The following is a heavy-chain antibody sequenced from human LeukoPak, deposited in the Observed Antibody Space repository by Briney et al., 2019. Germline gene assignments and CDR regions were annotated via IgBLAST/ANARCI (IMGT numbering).Heavy chain of an antibody. Sequence: TSETLALNCSGPGGSISRLYWRWIRQPPGKGLEWIGYIYYTGSTNYNPSLKSRVTISVDTSKNQFSLKLSSVTAADTAVYYCARGRDGYKSAFDIWGQGTMVTVSS. J-gene: IGHJ3*02. CDR1: GGSISRLY. CDR2: IYYTGST. V-gene: IGHV4-59*01. CDR3: ARGRDGYKSAFDI. D-gene: IGHD5-24*01.